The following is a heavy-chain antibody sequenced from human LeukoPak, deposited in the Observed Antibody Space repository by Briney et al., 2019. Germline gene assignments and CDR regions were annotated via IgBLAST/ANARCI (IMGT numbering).Heavy chain of an antibody. D-gene: IGHD6-19*01. CDR2: FDPEDGET. CDR1: GYTLTELS. V-gene: IGHV1-24*01. CDR3: ATGLIAVAGPFNY. Sequence: ASVTVSCTVSGYTLTELSMHWVRQAPGKGLEWMGGFDPEDGETIYAQKFQGRVTMTEDISTDTAYMELSSLRSEDTAVYYCATGLIAVAGPFNYWGQGTLVTVSS. J-gene: IGHJ4*02.